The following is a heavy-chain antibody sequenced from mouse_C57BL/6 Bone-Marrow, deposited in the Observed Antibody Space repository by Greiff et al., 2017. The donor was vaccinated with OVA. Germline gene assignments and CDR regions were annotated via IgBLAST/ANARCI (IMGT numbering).Heavy chain of an antibody. CDR3: ARRANYYGSSYYAMDY. J-gene: IGHJ4*01. Sequence: QVTLKVSGPGILQSSQTLSLTCSFSGFSLSTSGMGVSWIRQPSGKGLEWLAHIYWDDDQRYNPSLKSRLTISKDTSRNQVFLKITSVDTADTATYYWARRANYYGSSYYAMDYWGQGTSVTVSS. V-gene: IGHV8-12*01. CDR2: IYWDDDQ. D-gene: IGHD1-1*01. CDR1: GFSLSTSGMG.